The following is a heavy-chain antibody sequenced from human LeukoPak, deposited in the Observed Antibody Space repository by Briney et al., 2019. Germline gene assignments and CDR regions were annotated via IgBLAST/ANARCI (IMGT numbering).Heavy chain of an antibody. CDR1: GYTFTSYA. V-gene: IGHV1-3*01. CDR3: ASPPETTKRDVAY. D-gene: IGHD4-17*01. CDR2: INAGNGNT. J-gene: IGHJ4*02. Sequence: ASVKVSCTASGYTFTSYAMHWVRQAPGQRLEWMGWINAGNGNTKYSQTFQGRVTITRDTSASTAYMELGSLRSEDTAVYYCASPPETTKRDVAYWGERPLVTVSS.